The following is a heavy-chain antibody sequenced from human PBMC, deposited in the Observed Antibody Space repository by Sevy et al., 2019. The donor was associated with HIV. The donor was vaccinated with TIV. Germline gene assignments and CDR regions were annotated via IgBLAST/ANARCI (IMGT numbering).Heavy chain of an antibody. CDR3: ARDYYGSGSYYEFVY. Sequence: SETLSLTCTVSGFSISSDYYWGWIRQPPGKGLEWIGSIYDGGSTYYNPSLKSRVTISIDTSKNQFSLKLSSVTAADTAVYYCARDYYGSGSYYEFVYWGQGTLVTVYS. V-gene: IGHV4-38-2*02. CDR2: IYDGGST. J-gene: IGHJ4*02. CDR1: GFSISSDYY. D-gene: IGHD3-10*01.